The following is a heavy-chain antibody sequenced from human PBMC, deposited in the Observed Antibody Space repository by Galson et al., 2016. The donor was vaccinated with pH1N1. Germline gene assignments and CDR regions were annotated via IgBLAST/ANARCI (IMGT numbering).Heavy chain of an antibody. CDR2: VDWDDDK. D-gene: IGHD4/OR15-4a*01. J-gene: IGHJ5*01. CDR3: ARTQFHDSGAYEGVWFDF. Sequence: PALVKPTQPLTLTCTFSGFSLSTSAMCVSWIRQPPGKALEWLARVDWDDDKTYTTSLKTRPTISKDTSNNQVVLTLTNMDPVDTATFYCARTQFHDSGAYEGVWFDFWGQGTLVTVSS. V-gene: IGHV2-70*11. CDR1: GFSLSTSAMC.